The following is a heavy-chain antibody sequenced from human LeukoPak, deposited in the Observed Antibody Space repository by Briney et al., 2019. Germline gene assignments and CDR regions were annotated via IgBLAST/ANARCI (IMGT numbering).Heavy chain of an antibody. J-gene: IGHJ4*02. CDR1: GYFFTDYY. V-gene: IGHV1-2*02. CDR3: ARSRAFSGLLGY. CDR2: INPNSGGT. Sequence: ASVKVSCKASGYFFTDYYMHWVRQAPGQGLEWMGWINPNSGGTNYAQKFQGRVTMTRDTSISTAYMELSRLISDDTAVYYCARSRAFSGLLGYWGQGTLASVSS. D-gene: IGHD1-26*01.